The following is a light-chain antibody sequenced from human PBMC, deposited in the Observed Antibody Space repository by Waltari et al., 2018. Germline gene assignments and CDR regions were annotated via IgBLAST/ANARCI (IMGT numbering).Light chain of an antibody. CDR1: QNVGRS. CDR3: QHNVRLPVT. J-gene: IGKJ1*01. CDR2: DTS. Sequence: IGLTQSPGTLALSTVESATLSCRASQNVGRSLVWYQQKPGQAPRLLIYDTSTRATGIPDRFSGSGSGTDFSLTIARLEPEDFAVYYCQHNVRLPVTFGQGTKVEI. V-gene: IGKV3-20*01.